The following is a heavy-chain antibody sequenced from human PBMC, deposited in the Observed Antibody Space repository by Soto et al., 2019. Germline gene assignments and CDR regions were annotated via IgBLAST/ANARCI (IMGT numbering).Heavy chain of an antibody. D-gene: IGHD3-22*01. CDR3: AKQRQASYYDSSGYYLAFDY. V-gene: IGHV3-30*18. J-gene: IGHJ4*02. Sequence: GGSLRLSCAASGFTFSSYGMHWVRQAPGKGLEWVAVISYDGSNKYYADSVKGRFTISRDNSKNTLYLQMNSLRAEDTAVYYCAKQRQASYYDSSGYYLAFDYWGQGTLVTVSS. CDR1: GFTFSSYG. CDR2: ISYDGSNK.